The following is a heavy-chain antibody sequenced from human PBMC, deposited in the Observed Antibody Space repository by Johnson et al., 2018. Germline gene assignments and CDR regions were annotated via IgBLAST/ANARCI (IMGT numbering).Heavy chain of an antibody. V-gene: IGHV3-23*01. CDR2: ISGSGGST. J-gene: IGHJ1*01. CDR3: AKDGRLLLYFDRAFIFQR. CDR1: GFTFSNYA. Sequence: VQLQESGGGLVQPGGSLRLSCAASGFTFSNYAMSWVRQAPGKGLEWVSAISGSGGSTYYADSVKGRFSNSRNNAQNSLYLQMNCLRAEDTAVYYCAKDGRLLLYFDRAFIFQRWGQGTLVTVSS. D-gene: IGHD3-9*01.